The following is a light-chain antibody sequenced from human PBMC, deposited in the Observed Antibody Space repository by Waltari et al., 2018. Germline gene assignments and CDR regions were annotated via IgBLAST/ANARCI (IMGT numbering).Light chain of an antibody. CDR2: EVS. Sequence: QSALTQPASVSGSPGQSITISCTGTSSDVGGYNYVSWYQYQPGKAPKLIIYEVSNRPSGVSNRFSGSKSGNTASLTISGLQAEDEADYYCSAYTSSSTLLFGGGTKVTVL. V-gene: IGLV2-14*01. CDR1: SSDVGGYNY. CDR3: SAYTSSSTLL. J-gene: IGLJ3*02.